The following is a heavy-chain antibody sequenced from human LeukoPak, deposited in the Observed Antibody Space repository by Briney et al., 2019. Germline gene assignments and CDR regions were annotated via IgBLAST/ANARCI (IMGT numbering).Heavy chain of an antibody. CDR1: GYTFTSYD. D-gene: IGHD2-15*01. V-gene: IGHV1-8*01. Sequence: ASVKVSCKASGYTFTSYDINWVRQATGQGLEWMGWMNPKSGNTGYAQKFQGRVTMTRSTSISTAYMELSSLRAEDTAVYYCVTCRGGRCYLRTNSYSYYGMDVWGQGTTVTVSS. CDR2: MNPKSGNT. CDR3: VTCRGGRCYLRTNSYSYYGMDV. J-gene: IGHJ6*02.